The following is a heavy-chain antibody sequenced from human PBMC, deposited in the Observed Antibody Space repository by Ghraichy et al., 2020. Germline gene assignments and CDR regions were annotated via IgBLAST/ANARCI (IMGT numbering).Heavy chain of an antibody. D-gene: IGHD6-13*01. V-gene: IGHV3-23*01. Sequence: GESLNISCAASGLSFSGYAMSWVRQAPGKGLEWVSSVSGSGGTTYDADSVKGRFTISRDNSKNTLYLEMNSLRAEDMAVYYCAKYGIAAAGTPHYYGMDVWGQGTTVTVSS. CDR3: AKYGIAAAGTPHYYGMDV. CDR2: VSGSGGTT. CDR1: GLSFSGYA. J-gene: IGHJ6*02.